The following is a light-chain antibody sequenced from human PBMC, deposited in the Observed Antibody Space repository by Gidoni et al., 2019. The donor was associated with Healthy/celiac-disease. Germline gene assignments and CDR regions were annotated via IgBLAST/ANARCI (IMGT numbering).Light chain of an antibody. CDR3: QQLNSYA. Sequence: DIQLTQSPSFLSASVGDRVTITCRASQDISSYLAWYQQKPGKAPELLIYAASILQSGVPSRFSGRGSGTEFTLTISNLQPADFATYYCQQLNSYAFGQGTKVDSK. CDR1: QDISSY. V-gene: IGKV1-9*01. CDR2: AAS. J-gene: IGKJ2*01.